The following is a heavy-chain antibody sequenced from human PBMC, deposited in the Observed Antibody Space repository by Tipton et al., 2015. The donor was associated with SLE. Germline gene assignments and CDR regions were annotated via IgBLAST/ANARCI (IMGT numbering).Heavy chain of an antibody. CDR2: IYYSGST. Sequence: TLSLTCTVSGGSISSHYWSWIRQPPGKGLEWIGYIYYSGSTNYNPSLKSRVTISVDTSKNQFSLKLSSVTAADTAVYYCARGRYCSGGSCYPGAFDIWGQVTMVTVSS. V-gene: IGHV4-59*11. CDR3: ARGRYCSGGSCYPGAFDI. CDR1: GGSISSHY. J-gene: IGHJ3*02. D-gene: IGHD2-15*01.